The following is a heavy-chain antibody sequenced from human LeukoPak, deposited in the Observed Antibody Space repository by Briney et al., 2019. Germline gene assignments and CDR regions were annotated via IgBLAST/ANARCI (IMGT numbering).Heavy chain of an antibody. V-gene: IGHV4-4*09. CDR2: IYTSGST. CDR1: GGSISSYY. J-gene: IGHJ4*02. CDR3: ARVLYYDSSVTDYFDY. D-gene: IGHD3-22*01. Sequence: SETLSLTCTVSGGSISSYYWSWIRQPPGKGLEWIGYIYTSGSTNYNPSLKSRVTISVDTSKNQFSLKLSSVTAADTAVYYCARVLYYDSSVTDYFDYWGQGTLVTVSS.